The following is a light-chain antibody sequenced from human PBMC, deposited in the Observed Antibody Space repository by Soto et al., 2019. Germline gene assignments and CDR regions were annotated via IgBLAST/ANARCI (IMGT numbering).Light chain of an antibody. CDR1: QSVSNNY. CDR2: GAS. CDR3: QQYGSSGT. V-gene: IGKV3-20*01. Sequence: EIVLTPSPGTLSLSPWERATLYCRASQSVSNNYLAWYQQKPGQAPRLLIYGASNRATGIPDRFSGSGSGTDFTLTISRLEPEDFAVYYCQQYGSSGTFGQGTKV. J-gene: IGKJ1*01.